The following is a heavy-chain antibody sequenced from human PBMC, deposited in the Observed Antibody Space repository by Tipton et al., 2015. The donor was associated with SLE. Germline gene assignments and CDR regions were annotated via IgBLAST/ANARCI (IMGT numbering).Heavy chain of an antibody. V-gene: IGHV3-9*01. D-gene: IGHD3-16*01. CDR3: AKDRGSQGDAFDI. CDR2: ISWNSGSI. J-gene: IGHJ3*02. Sequence: SLRLSCAASGFTFDDYAMHWVRQAPGKGLEWVSGISWNSGSIGYADSVKGRFTISRDNAKNSLYLQMNSLRAEDTALYYCAKDRGSQGDAFDIWGQGTTVTVSS. CDR1: GFTFDDYA.